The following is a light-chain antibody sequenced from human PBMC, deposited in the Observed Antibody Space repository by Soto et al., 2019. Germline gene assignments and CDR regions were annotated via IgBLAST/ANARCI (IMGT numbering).Light chain of an antibody. Sequence: DIQMTQSPSSLSASVGDRVTITCRASQNIGRWLAWYQQKSGKAPKLMIYDVSTLISGVPSRFSGSGSGTEFTLTITSRQPDDFTTYYCQQYNLHSPATFGQGTLVEIK. CDR1: QNIGRW. V-gene: IGKV1-5*01. CDR3: QQYNLHSPAT. J-gene: IGKJ1*01. CDR2: DVS.